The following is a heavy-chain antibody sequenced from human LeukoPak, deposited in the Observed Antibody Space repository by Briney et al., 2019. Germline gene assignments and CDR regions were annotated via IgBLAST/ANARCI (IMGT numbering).Heavy chain of an antibody. CDR3: ARGPWEWSSGLGWFDP. J-gene: IGHJ5*02. CDR1: GYSISSGYY. D-gene: IGHD3-3*01. Sequence: SETLSLTRTVSGYSISSGYYWGWIRQPPGKGLEWIGSIYHSGSTYYNPSLKSRVTISVDTSKNQFSLKLSSVTAADTAVYYCARGPWEWSSGLGWFDPWGQGTLVTVSS. CDR2: IYHSGST. V-gene: IGHV4-38-2*02.